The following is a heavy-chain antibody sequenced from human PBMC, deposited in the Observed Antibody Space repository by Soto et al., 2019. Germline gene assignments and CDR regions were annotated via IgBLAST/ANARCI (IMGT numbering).Heavy chain of an antibody. V-gene: IGHV1-69*08. D-gene: IGHD2-2*01. Sequence: QVHLVQSGAEVKKPGSSVKVSCKASGGTFSSYTISWVRQAPGQGLEWMGRIIPILGIANYAQKFQGRVTITADKSTSTAYMELSSLRSEGTAVYYCAREGCSSARCSPYMDGWGKGTTVTVSS. CDR2: IIPILGIA. CDR1: GGTFSSYT. CDR3: AREGCSSARCSPYMDG. J-gene: IGHJ6*03.